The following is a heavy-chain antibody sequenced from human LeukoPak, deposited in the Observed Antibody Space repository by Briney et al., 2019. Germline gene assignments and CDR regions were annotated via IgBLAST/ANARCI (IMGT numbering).Heavy chain of an antibody. J-gene: IGHJ6*03. D-gene: IGHD2-8*01. CDR3: AKDRCSNGVGCYYYYMDV. CDR1: GFTFSSYE. V-gene: IGHV3-30*02. CDR2: IQYDGSNE. Sequence: GGSLRLSCAASGFTFSSYEMNWVRQAPGKGLEWVAYIQYDGSNEQYADSVKGRFSISRDSSKNILYLQMNSLRAEDTAVYYCAKDRCSNGVGCYYYYMDVWGKGTTVTISS.